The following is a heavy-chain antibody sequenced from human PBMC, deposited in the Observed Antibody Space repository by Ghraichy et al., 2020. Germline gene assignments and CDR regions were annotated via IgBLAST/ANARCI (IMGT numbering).Heavy chain of an antibody. V-gene: IGHV4-59*01. Sequence: SETLSLTCTVSGGSISSYYWSWIRQPPGKGLEWIGYIYYSGSTNYNPSLKSRVTISVDTSKNQISLKLSYVTAADTAVYYCARAYGGSRNDAFDIWGQGTMVTVSS. CDR3: ARAYGGSRNDAFDI. D-gene: IGHD1-26*01. J-gene: IGHJ3*02. CDR2: IYYSGST. CDR1: GGSISSYY.